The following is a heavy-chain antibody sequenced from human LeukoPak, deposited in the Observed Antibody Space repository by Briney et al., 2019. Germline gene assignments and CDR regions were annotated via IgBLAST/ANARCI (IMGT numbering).Heavy chain of an antibody. V-gene: IGHV3-66*01. Sequence: GGSLRLSCAASGFTVSSNYMSWVRQAPGKGLEWVSVICSGGSTYYADSVKGRFTISRDNSKNTLYLQMNSLRAEDTAVYYCARGGWFGELYPFDYWGQGTLVTVSS. CDR1: GFTVSSNY. CDR2: ICSGGST. CDR3: ARGGWFGELYPFDY. J-gene: IGHJ4*02. D-gene: IGHD3-10*01.